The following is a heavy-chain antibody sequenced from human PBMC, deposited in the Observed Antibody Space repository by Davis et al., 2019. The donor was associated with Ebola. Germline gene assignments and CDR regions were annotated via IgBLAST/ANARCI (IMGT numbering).Heavy chain of an antibody. V-gene: IGHV3-69-1*01. CDR1: GFTFSDYY. Sequence: GESLKISCAASGFTFSDYYMNWVRQAPGKGLEWVSSISSSSTIYYADSVKGRFTISRDNAKNSLYLQMNSLRDEDTAVYYCARGRNWFDPWGQGTLVTVSS. J-gene: IGHJ5*02. CDR2: ISSSSTI. CDR3: ARGRNWFDP.